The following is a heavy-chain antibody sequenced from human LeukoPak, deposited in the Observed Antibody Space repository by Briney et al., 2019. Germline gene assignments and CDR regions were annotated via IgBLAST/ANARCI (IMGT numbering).Heavy chain of an antibody. J-gene: IGHJ4*02. V-gene: IGHV4-38-2*02. CDR1: GYSISGGYY. CDR2: IYHSGST. Sequence: PSETLSLTCTVSGYSISGGYYWGWIRQPPGKGRGWIGSIYHSGSTYYNPSLKSRVTISVDTSKNQFSLKLSSVTAADTAVYYCARAVGYGEDWGQGTLVTVSS. D-gene: IGHD4-17*01. CDR3: ARAVGYGED.